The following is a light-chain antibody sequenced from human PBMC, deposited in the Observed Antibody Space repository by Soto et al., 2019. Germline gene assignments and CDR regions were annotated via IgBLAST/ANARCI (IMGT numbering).Light chain of an antibody. V-gene: IGKV1-13*02. CDR3: QQFNSYPNA. CDR2: DAS. J-gene: IGKJ4*01. Sequence: AIQLTQSPSSLYASVGARVTITCRASQGISSALAGYQQKPGKAPKLLIYDASSLESGVPSRFSGSGSGTDFTLTISSLQPEDFATYYCQQFNSYPNAFGGGTKVEIK. CDR1: QGISSA.